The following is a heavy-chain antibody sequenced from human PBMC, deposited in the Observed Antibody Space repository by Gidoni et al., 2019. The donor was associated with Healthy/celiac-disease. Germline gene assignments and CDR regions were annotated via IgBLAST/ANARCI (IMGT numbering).Heavy chain of an antibody. CDR1: GGSFSGYY. Sequence: QLQLQQLGAGLLKPSATLSLTCAVYGGSFSGYYCRWIRHTPGKGLQWIGEINHSGSTNYNPALKSRVTRSGDTYKNQFSLKMSSVTAADTAVYYCARSGGNSGGSKEIPGRRFDYWGQGTLVNVSS. CDR2: INHSGST. V-gene: IGHV4-34*01. D-gene: IGHD2-21*02. CDR3: ARSGGNSGGSKEIPGRRFDY. J-gene: IGHJ4*02.